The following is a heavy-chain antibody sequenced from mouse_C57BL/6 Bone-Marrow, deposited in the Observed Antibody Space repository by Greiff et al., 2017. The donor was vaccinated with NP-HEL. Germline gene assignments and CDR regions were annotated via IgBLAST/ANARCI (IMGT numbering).Heavy chain of an antibody. D-gene: IGHD1-2*01. CDR3: ASAGVRRGGAMDY. CDR2: INPNNGGT. Sequence: EVQLQQSGPELVKPGASVKMSCKASGYTFTDYNMHWVKQSHGKSLEWIGYINPNNGGTSYNQKFKGKATLTVNKSSSTAYMELRSLTSEDSAVYYCASAGVRRGGAMDYWGKGTPVTVSS. CDR1: GYTFTDYN. V-gene: IGHV1-22*01. J-gene: IGHJ4*01.